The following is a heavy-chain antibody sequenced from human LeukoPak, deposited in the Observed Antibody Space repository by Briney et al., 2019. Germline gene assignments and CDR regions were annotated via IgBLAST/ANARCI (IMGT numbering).Heavy chain of an antibody. CDR1: GFTFSSYW. CDR3: ARGLAVALDNY. V-gene: IGHV3-7*01. D-gene: IGHD6-19*01. CDR2: IKQDGSEK. J-gene: IGHJ4*02. Sequence: GGSLRLSCAASGFTFSSYWMSWVRQAPGEGPEWVANIKQDGSEKYYVDSVKGRFTISRDNAKNSLYLQMNSLRAEDTAVYYCARGLAVALDNYWGQGTLVTVSS.